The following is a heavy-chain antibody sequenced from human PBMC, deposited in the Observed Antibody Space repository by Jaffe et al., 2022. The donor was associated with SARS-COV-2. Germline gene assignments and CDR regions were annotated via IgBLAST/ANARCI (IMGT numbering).Heavy chain of an antibody. V-gene: IGHV3-21*01. D-gene: IGHD3-9*01. CDR2: IGLSSSYI. Sequence: EVQLVESGGGLVKPGGSLRLSCAASGFTFSSYSMNWVRQAPGMGLEWVSSIGLSSSYIYYADSLKGRFTISRDNAKNSLYLQMNSLRTEDTAVYYCARAPMTGTDWYFDLWGRGTLVTVSS. J-gene: IGHJ2*01. CDR3: ARAPMTGTDWYFDL. CDR1: GFTFSSYS.